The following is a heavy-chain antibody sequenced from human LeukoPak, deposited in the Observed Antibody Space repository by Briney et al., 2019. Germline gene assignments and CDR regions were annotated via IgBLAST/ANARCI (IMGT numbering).Heavy chain of an antibody. CDR2: IKLDGSEK. V-gene: IGHV3-7*01. CDR3: ARRGPSGSYQGTYFFDY. J-gene: IGHJ4*02. D-gene: IGHD1-26*01. CDR1: GFTYSSYW. Sequence: GGSLRLSCAASGFTYSSYWMSWVRQAPGKGLEWVASIKLDGSEKYYVDSVRVRFTISRDNAKKSLYLQMNSLRAEDTAVYYCARRGPSGSYQGTYFFDYWGQGTLVTVSS.